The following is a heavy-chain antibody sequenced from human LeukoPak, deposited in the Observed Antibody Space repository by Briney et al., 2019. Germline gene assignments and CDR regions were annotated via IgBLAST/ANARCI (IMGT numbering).Heavy chain of an antibody. D-gene: IGHD6-13*01. J-gene: IGHJ4*02. CDR3: ARGIAAAGSFKY. Sequence: SETLSLTCTVSGGSISSYYWSWIRQPAGKGLEWIGRIYTSGSTNYNPSLESRVTMSVDTSENRFSLKLSSVTAADTAVYYCARGIAAAGSFKYWGQGTLVTVSS. V-gene: IGHV4-4*07. CDR2: IYTSGST. CDR1: GGSISSYY.